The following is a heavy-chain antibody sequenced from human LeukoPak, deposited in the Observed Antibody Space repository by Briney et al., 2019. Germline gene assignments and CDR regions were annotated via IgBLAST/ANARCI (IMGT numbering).Heavy chain of an antibody. D-gene: IGHD3-10*02. CDR3: AGCCGYYYYMDV. J-gene: IGHJ6*03. Sequence: GGSLRLSCAASGFTFSSYAMSWVRQAPGKGLEWVSAISGSGGSTYYADSVKGRFTISRDNSKNTLYLQMNSLRAEGTAVYYCAGCCGYYYYMDVWGKGTTVTVSS. CDR1: GFTFSSYA. V-gene: IGHV3-23*01. CDR2: ISGSGGST.